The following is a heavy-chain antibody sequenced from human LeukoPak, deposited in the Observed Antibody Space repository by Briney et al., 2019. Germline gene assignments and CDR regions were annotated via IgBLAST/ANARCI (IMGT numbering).Heavy chain of an antibody. J-gene: IGHJ4*02. Sequence: GGSLRLSCAASGFTFSSYDMHWVRQATGKGLEWVSAIGTAGDTYYPGSVKGRFTISRENAKNSLYLQMNSLRAGDTAVYYCARASDSSGYYPFDYWAREPWSPSPQ. CDR2: IGTAGDT. V-gene: IGHV3-13*01. CDR1: GFTFSSYD. D-gene: IGHD3-22*01. CDR3: ARASDSSGYYPFDY.